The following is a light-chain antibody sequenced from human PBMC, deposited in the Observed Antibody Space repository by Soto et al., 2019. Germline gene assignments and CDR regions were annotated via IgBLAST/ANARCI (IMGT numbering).Light chain of an antibody. V-gene: IGLV2-14*01. CDR3: TSYTRSDIGV. Sequence: SVLTQPASVSGSPGQSITLSCTGTSSDVGGYDFVSWYQQRPAKAPKLIIYDVSNRPSGVSNRFSGSKSGNTASLTISGLQAEDEADYYCTSYTRSDIGVFGGGTKVTVL. J-gene: IGLJ3*02. CDR1: SSDVGGYDF. CDR2: DVS.